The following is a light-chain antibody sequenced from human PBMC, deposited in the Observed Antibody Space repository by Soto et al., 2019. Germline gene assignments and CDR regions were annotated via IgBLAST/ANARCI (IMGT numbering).Light chain of an antibody. CDR3: SSYAGSSNV. J-gene: IGLJ1*01. CDR1: SSDVGGYNY. Sequence: QSALTQPPSASGSPGQSVFISCTGTSSDVGGYNYVSWYQQHPGKAPKLIIYEVTKRPSGVPYRFSGSKSGNTASLTVSGLQTEDEADYYCSSYAGSSNVFGTGTKLTVL. V-gene: IGLV2-8*01. CDR2: EVT.